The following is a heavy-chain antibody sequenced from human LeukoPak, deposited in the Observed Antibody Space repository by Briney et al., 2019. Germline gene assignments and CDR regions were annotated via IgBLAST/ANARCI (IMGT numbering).Heavy chain of an antibody. Sequence: GGSLRLSCAASGFTFSSYGMHWVRQAPGKGLEWVAVIWYDGSNKYYADSVKGRFTISRDNSKNTLYLQMNSLRAEDTAVYYCAMGGGNPPEAFDIWGQGTMVTVSS. V-gene: IGHV3-33*01. CDR1: GFTFSSYG. D-gene: IGHD4-23*01. CDR2: IWYDGSNK. J-gene: IGHJ3*02. CDR3: AMGGGNPPEAFDI.